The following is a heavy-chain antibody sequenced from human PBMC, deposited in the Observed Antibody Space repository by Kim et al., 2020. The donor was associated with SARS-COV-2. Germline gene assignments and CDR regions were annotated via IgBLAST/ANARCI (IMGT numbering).Heavy chain of an antibody. CDR2: INAGNGNT. CDR3: ARDEGDTVNPLRYYYGMDV. D-gene: IGHD4-17*01. V-gene: IGHV1-3*01. Sequence: ASVKVSCKASGYTFTSYAMHWVRQAPGQRLEWMGWINAGNGNTKYSQKFQGRVTITRDTSASTAYMELSSLRSEDTAVYYCARDEGDTVNPLRYYYGMDVWGQGTTVTVSS. CDR1: GYTFTSYA. J-gene: IGHJ6*02.